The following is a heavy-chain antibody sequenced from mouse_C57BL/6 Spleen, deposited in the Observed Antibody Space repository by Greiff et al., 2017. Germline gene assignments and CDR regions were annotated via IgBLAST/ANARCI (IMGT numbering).Heavy chain of an antibody. V-gene: IGHV14-4*01. CDR1: GFNIKDDY. D-gene: IGHD3-1*01. Sequence: EVQLQQSGAELVRPGASVKLSCTASGFNIKDDYMHWVKQRPEQGLEWIGWIDPENGDTEYASKFQGKATITADTSSNTAYLQLSSLTSEDTAVYYCTTSGTRYFDVWGTGTTVTVSS. CDR3: TTSGTRYFDV. CDR2: IDPENGDT. J-gene: IGHJ1*03.